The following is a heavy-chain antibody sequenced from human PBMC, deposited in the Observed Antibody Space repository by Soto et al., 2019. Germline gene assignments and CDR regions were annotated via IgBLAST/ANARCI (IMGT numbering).Heavy chain of an antibody. Sequence: HPGGSLRLSCAASGFTFSSYGMHWVRQAPGKGLEWVAVISYDGSNKYYADSVKGRFTISRDNSKNTLYLQMNSLRAEDTAVYYCAKSPAEVTATLYYFDYSGQGTLLTVSS. D-gene: IGHD2-21*02. J-gene: IGHJ4*02. CDR2: ISYDGSNK. CDR3: AKSPAEVTATLYYFDY. CDR1: GFTFSSYG. V-gene: IGHV3-30*18.